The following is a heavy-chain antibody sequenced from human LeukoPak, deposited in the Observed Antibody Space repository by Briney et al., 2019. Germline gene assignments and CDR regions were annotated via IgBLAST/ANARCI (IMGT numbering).Heavy chain of an antibody. Sequence: GASAKVSCKASGGSFTFTSHAISWVRQAPGQGLEWVGGLIPIYGSANYAQKFQGRVTITSDESTRTAYMELSSLRPEDSAVYYCAGFFYDNSGDAFDIWGQGTMVTVSS. D-gene: IGHD3-22*01. CDR2: LIPIYGSA. V-gene: IGHV1-69*13. CDR1: GGSFTFTSHA. CDR3: AGFFYDNSGDAFDI. J-gene: IGHJ3*02.